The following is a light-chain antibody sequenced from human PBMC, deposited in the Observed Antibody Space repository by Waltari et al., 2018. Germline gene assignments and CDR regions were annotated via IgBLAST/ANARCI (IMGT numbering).Light chain of an antibody. V-gene: IGLV3-1*01. CDR3: QAWDSSTYVV. CDR2: QDR. Sequence: SYELTQPPSVSVSPGQTASITCSGDKLGDKYACWYQQKPGQSPVVVIYQDRKRPSGIPERFSGSRSGNTATLTISGTQAMEEADYYCQAWDSSTYVVFGGGTKLTVL. CDR1: KLGDKY. J-gene: IGLJ2*01.